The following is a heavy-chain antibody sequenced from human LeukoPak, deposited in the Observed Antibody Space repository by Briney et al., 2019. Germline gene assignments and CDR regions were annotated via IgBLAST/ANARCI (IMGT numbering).Heavy chain of an antibody. J-gene: IGHJ3*02. CDR3: ARVGPFAAAGNDAFDI. D-gene: IGHD6-13*01. V-gene: IGHV1-18*01. CDR2: ISAYNGNT. Sequence: GESLKVSCKASGYTFTSYGISWVRQAPGQGLEWMGWISAYNGNTNYAQKLRGRVTTTTDTSTSTAYMELRSLRSDDTAVYYCARVGPFAAAGNDAFDIWGQGTMVTVSS. CDR1: GYTFTSYG.